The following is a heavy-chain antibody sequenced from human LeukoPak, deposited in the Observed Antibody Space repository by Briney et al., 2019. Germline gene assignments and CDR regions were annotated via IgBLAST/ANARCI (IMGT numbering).Heavy chain of an antibody. D-gene: IGHD3-9*01. CDR2: ITPFNGNT. Sequence: ASVKVSCKASGYTFTYRYLHWVRQAPGQALEWMGWITPFNGNTNYAQKFQDRVTITRDRSMSTAYMELSSLRSEDTAVYYCARVKMFRILTGSLDYWGQGTLVTVSS. V-gene: IGHV1-45*02. CDR3: ARVKMFRILTGSLDY. CDR1: GYTFTYRY. J-gene: IGHJ4*02.